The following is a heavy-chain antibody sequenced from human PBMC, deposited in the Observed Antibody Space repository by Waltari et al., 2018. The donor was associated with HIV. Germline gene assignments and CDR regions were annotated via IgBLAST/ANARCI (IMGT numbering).Heavy chain of an antibody. D-gene: IGHD2-21*02. CDR3: ARLPVVTTWDWFDP. CDR1: GDSVSTNSAA. V-gene: IGHV6-1*01. CDR2: TYYRSKWYY. J-gene: IGHJ5*02. Sequence: QVHLQQSGPGLVKPSQTLSLTCAISGDSVSTNSAAWNWIRQSPSRGLEWLGRTYYRSKWYYDYAVSVKSRITIKPDTSKNHFSLQLKSVIPEDTAVYYCARLPVVTTWDWFDPWGQGSLVTVSS.